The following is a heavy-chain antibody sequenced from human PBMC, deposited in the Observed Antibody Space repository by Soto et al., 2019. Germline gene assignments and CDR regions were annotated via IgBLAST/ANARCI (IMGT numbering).Heavy chain of an antibody. Sequence: GGSLRLSCAASGFTFSNAWMSWVRQAPGKGLEWVGRIKSKTDGGTTDYAAPVKGRFTISRDDSKNTLYLQMNSLKTEDTAVYYCTTGVRYFDWSHDYWGQGTLVTVSS. V-gene: IGHV3-15*01. D-gene: IGHD3-9*01. CDR1: GFTFSNAW. CDR2: IKSKTDGGTT. CDR3: TTGVRYFDWSHDY. J-gene: IGHJ4*02.